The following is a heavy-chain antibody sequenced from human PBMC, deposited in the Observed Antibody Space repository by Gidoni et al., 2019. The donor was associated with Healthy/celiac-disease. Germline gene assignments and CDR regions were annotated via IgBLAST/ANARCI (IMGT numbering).Heavy chain of an antibody. Sequence: QAQLQASGPGLLRPSPTMSPTCTVPGCTKSSGDYYGSWIRHPPGKGLEWIGYIYYSGSTYYNPSLKSRVTISLETSKNQFSLKLSSVTAADTSVYYCARDPYDYGDYDYYYGMDVWGQGTTVTVSS. D-gene: IGHD4-17*01. CDR3: ARDPYDYGDYDYYYGMDV. CDR2: IYYSGST. CDR1: GCTKSSGDYY. J-gene: IGHJ6*02. V-gene: IGHV4-30-4*01.